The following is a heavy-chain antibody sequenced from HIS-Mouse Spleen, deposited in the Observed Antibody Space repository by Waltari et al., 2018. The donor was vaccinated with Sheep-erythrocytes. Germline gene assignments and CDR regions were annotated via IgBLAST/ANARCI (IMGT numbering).Heavy chain of an antibody. V-gene: IGHV4-39*01. CDR2: IYYSGST. D-gene: IGHD6-13*01. CDR3: ARGAYSSSWYPFQH. J-gene: IGHJ1*01. CDR1: GGSISSSSYY. Sequence: QLQLQESGPGLVKPSETLSLTCTVSGGSISSSSYYWGWIRQPPGKGLEWIGSIYYSGSTYYNPSLKSLVTISVDTSKNQFSLKLSSVTAADTAVYYCARGAYSSSWYPFQHWGQGTLVTVSS.